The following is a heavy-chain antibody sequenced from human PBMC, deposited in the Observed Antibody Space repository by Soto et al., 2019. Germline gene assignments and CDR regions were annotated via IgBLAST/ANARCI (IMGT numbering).Heavy chain of an antibody. D-gene: IGHD5-18*01. CDR1: GGTFRTYA. V-gene: IGHV1-69*13. J-gene: IGHJ4*02. Sequence: QVQLVQSGAEVKKPESSVKVSCKPPGGTFRTYAISWVRQAPGQGLEWMGGIIPMFGTANYAQRFQDRVTITADESTNTVYMELSSLRSEDTAVYFCASGIQLWLRRINNGYSGWGQGTLVTVPS. CDR2: IIPMFGTA. CDR3: ASGIQLWLRRINNGYSG.